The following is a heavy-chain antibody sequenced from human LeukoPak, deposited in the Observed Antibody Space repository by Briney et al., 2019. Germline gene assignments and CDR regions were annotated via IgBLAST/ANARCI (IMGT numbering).Heavy chain of an antibody. CDR3: ARERVVGATKAFDY. V-gene: IGHV3-48*03. Sequence: GGSLRLSCAASGFTFSSYEMNWVRQAPGKGLEWVSYISSSGSTIYYADSVKGRFTISRDNAKNSLYLQMNSLRAEDTAVYYCARERVVGATKAFDYWGQGTLVTVSS. D-gene: IGHD1-26*01. CDR2: ISSSGSTI. CDR1: GFTFSSYE. J-gene: IGHJ4*02.